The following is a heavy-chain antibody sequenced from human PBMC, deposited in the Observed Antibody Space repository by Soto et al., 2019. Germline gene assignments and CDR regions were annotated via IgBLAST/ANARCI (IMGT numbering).Heavy chain of an antibody. Sequence: GASVKVSCKASGYTFTSYYMPWVRQAPGQGLEWMGIINPSGGSASYAQKFQGRVTMTTDESTSTAYMELSSLRSEDTAVYYCASPPSVVYAIRSFDYWGQGTLVTVSS. CDR3: ASPPSVVYAIRSFDY. CDR2: INPSGGSA. V-gene: IGHV1-46*01. CDR1: GYTFTSYY. J-gene: IGHJ4*02. D-gene: IGHD2-8*02.